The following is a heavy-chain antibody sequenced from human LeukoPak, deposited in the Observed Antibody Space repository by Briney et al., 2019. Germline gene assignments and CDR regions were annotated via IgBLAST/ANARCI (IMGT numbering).Heavy chain of an antibody. D-gene: IGHD1-1*01. Sequence: PGGSLRLFCAASGFTFNKYAMTWVRQAPGKGLVWVAVISASGDNTDYADSVKGRFTISRDNSKNTLSLQMNSLRVEDTAVYYCAKVVGTGTTPTDYWGQGTLVTVSS. CDR3: AKVVGTGTTPTDY. CDR1: GFTFNKYA. CDR2: ISASGDNT. V-gene: IGHV3-23*01. J-gene: IGHJ4*02.